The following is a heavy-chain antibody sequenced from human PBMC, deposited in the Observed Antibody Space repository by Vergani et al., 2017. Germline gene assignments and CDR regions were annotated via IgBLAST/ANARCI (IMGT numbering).Heavy chain of an antibody. CDR2: IWYDGSNK. CDR3: ARDHYYGSGSMGIYYYYYYMDV. V-gene: IGHV3-33*01. Sequence: QVQLVESGGGVVQPGRSLRLSCAASGFTFSSYGMHWVRQAPGKGLEWVAVIWYDGSNKYYADSVKGRFTISIDNSKNTLYLQMNSLRAEDTAVYYCARDHYYGSGSMGIYYYYYYMDVWGKGTTVTVSS. J-gene: IGHJ6*03. D-gene: IGHD3-10*01. CDR1: GFTFSSYG.